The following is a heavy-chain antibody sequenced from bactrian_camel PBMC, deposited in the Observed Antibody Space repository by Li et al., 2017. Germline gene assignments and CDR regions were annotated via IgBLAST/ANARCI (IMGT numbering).Heavy chain of an antibody. V-gene: IGHV3-3*01. J-gene: IGHJ6*01. Sequence: QVQLVESGGGSVQAGGSLRLSCTRSSDSFGSNCMGWFRQTPGKEREGVATIDTTSGRTYYADSVKGRFTISQNNAGNTVYLQMNSLTLEDTAVYYCAADLLSLQYGASWGSFGVWGQGTQVTVSS. CDR2: IDTTSGRT. CDR1: SDSFGSNC. D-gene: IGHD6*01. CDR3: AADLLSLQYGASWGSFGV.